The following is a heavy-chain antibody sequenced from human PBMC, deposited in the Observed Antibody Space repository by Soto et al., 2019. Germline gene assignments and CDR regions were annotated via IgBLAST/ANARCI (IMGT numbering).Heavy chain of an antibody. V-gene: IGHV1-69*02. CDR1: GGTFSSYT. CDR3: ARGIAVAGTAFDY. D-gene: IGHD6-19*01. Sequence: QVKLVQSGAEVKKPGSSVKVSCKASGGTFSSYTISWVRQAPGQGLEWMGRIIPILGIANYAQKFQGRVTITADKSTSTAYRELSSLRSEDTAVYYCARGIAVAGTAFDYWGQGTLVTVSS. CDR2: IIPILGIA. J-gene: IGHJ4*02.